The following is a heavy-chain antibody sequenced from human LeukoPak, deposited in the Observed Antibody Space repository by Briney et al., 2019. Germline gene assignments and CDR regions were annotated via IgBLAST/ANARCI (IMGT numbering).Heavy chain of an antibody. CDR1: GGSLSTTSW. CDR3: ARGPSGYYDSSGYYNEYFQH. J-gene: IGHJ1*01. D-gene: IGHD3-22*01. CDR2: VYHSGGGNK. Sequence: PSETLSLTCAVSGGSLSTTSWWVWLRQPPGKGLEWIGEVYHSGGGNKNYNPSLKSRATISIDTSRNQFSLNLSSVTAADTAVYYCARGPSGYYDSSGYYNEYFQHWGQGTLVTVSS. V-gene: IGHV4-4*02.